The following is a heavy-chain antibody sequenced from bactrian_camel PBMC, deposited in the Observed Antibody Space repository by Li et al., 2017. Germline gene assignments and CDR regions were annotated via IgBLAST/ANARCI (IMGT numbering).Heavy chain of an antibody. V-gene: IGHV3S1*01. D-gene: IGHD1*01. CDR3: AASLCDSKYLPTREASFSD. J-gene: IGHJ4*01. CDR1: GATSGRKC. Sequence: HVQLVESGGGSVRTGGSLTLSCDASGATSGRKCMGWFRQGPGKEREGVAVLNTGGGAIWYGDSVKGRFTISQDNSQNTVYLQMNSLKPEDTATYYCAASLCDSKYLPTREASFSDWGQGTQVTVS. CDR2: LNTGGGAI.